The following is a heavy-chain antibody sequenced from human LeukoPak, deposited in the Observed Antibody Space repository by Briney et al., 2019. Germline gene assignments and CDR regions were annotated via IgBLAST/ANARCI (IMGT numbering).Heavy chain of an antibody. V-gene: IGHV4-39*07. CDR2: IYHSGST. J-gene: IGHJ3*02. D-gene: IGHD3-16*01. CDR1: GGSISSSSYY. CDR3: ARDTSTVRGNDAFDI. Sequence: SETLSLTCTVSGGSISSSSYYWGWIRQPPGKGLEWIGSIYHSGSTYYNPSLKSRVTISVDTSKNQFSLKLSSVTAADTAVYYCARDTSTVRGNDAFDIWGQGTMVTVSS.